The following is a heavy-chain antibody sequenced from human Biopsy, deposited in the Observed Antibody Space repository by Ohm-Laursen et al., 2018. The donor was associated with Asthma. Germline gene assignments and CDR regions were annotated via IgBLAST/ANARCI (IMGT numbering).Heavy chain of an antibody. Sequence: SLRLSCSASGFMFRSFGMHWVRQSPGKGPEWVALISHDGRESGYVDSVRGRFTISRDNAKNTLYLHLNTLRADDTAVYFCARSVNGSFDYWGQGTLVTVSS. D-gene: IGHD2-8*01. CDR3: ARSVNGSFDY. CDR2: ISHDGRES. J-gene: IGHJ4*02. CDR1: GFMFRSFG. V-gene: IGHV3-30*03.